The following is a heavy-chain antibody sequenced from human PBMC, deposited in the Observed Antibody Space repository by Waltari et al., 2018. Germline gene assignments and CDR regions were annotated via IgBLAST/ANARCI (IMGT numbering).Heavy chain of an antibody. CDR1: GYTFTSYY. Sequence: QVQLVQSGAEVKKPGASVQVSCKASGYTFTSYYMHWVRQAPGQGLEWMGIINPSGGSTSYAQKFQGRVAMTRDTSTSTVYMELSSLRSEDTAVYYCASPIGTRHYYYYYGMDVWGQGTTVTVSS. V-gene: IGHV1-46*01. J-gene: IGHJ6*02. D-gene: IGHD1-26*01. CDR3: ASPIGTRHYYYYYGMDV. CDR2: INPSGGST.